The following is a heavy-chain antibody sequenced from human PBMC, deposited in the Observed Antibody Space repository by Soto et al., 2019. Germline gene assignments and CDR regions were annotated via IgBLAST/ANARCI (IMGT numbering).Heavy chain of an antibody. CDR2: ISGSGDRT. Sequence: EVQLLESGGGLVQPGGSLRLSCAASGITISNYPMSWVRQAPGKGLDWVSGISGSGDRTYYADSAKGRFTISKDISRNSLSLQLGSLGVEDTAVYFCVKDDGGYPSTASHWGQGTLVTVSS. D-gene: IGHD3-22*01. V-gene: IGHV3-23*01. CDR1: GITISNYP. CDR3: VKDDGGYPSTASH. J-gene: IGHJ4*02.